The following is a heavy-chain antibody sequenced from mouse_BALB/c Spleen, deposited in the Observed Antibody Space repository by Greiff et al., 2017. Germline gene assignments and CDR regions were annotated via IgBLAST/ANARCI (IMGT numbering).Heavy chain of an antibody. CDR3: ARLTGYYYAMDY. Sequence: EVQRVESGGGLVQPGGSLKLSCAASGFTFSSYGMSWVRQTPDKRLELVATINSNGGSTYYPDSVKGRFTISRDNAKNTLYLQMSSLKSEDTAMYYCARLTGYYYAMDYWGQGTSVTVSS. D-gene: IGHD4-1*01. CDR2: INSNGGST. CDR1: GFTFSSYG. V-gene: IGHV5-6-3*01. J-gene: IGHJ4*01.